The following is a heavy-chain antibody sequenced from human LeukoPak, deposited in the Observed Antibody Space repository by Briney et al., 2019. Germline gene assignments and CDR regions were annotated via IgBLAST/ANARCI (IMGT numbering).Heavy chain of an antibody. Sequence: SVKVSCKASGFTFTDSAAQWVRQARGQRLERIGWIVVGSGNTNYAQKLQESVTITRDMSTSTAYMELSSLRSEDTAVYYCAADPFFTVWGQGTLVTVSS. CDR2: IVVGSGNT. J-gene: IGHJ4*02. CDR1: GFTFTDSA. CDR3: AADPFFTV. V-gene: IGHV1-58*01.